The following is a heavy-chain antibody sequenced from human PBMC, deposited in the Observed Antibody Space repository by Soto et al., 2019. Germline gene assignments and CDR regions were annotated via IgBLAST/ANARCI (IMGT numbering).Heavy chain of an antibody. CDR1: GFTFSSYA. Sequence: QVQLVESGGGVVQPGRSLRLSCAASGFTFSSYAMHWVRQAPGKGLEWVAVISSDGSNKYYADSVKGRFTISRDNSKNTLYLQMNSLRAEDTAVYYCARPLWRDDYNWGYFDLWGRGTLVTVSS. J-gene: IGHJ2*01. V-gene: IGHV3-30-3*01. CDR3: ARPLWRDDYNWGYFDL. D-gene: IGHD4-4*01. CDR2: ISSDGSNK.